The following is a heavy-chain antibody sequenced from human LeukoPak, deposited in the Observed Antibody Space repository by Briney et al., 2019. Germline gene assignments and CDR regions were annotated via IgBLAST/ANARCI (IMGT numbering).Heavy chain of an antibody. D-gene: IGHD3-16*02. Sequence: SETLSLTCTVSGVSISSSNSYWGWLRQPPGKGLEWIGSIYYSGSTYYNPSLKSRVTISVDTSKNQFSLKLSSVTAADTAVYYCARQSPGPYDYVWGSYRYLPYYYYYMDVWGKGTTVTISS. CDR3: ARQSPGPYDYVWGSYRYLPYYYYYMDV. CDR2: IYYSGST. CDR1: GVSISSSNSY. J-gene: IGHJ6*03. V-gene: IGHV4-39*01.